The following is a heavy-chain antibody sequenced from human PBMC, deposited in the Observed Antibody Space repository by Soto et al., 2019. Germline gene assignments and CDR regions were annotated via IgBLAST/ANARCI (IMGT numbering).Heavy chain of an antibody. Sequence: GSLRLSCAAAGFTFSSYEMNWVRQAPGKGLEWVSYISSSGSTIYYADSVKGRFTISRDNAKNSLYLQMNSLRAEDTAVYYCARVPHSRPPGYWGQGTLVTVSS. CDR3: ARVPHSRPPGY. J-gene: IGHJ4*02. V-gene: IGHV3-48*03. D-gene: IGHD3-22*01. CDR1: GFTFSSYE. CDR2: ISSSGSTI.